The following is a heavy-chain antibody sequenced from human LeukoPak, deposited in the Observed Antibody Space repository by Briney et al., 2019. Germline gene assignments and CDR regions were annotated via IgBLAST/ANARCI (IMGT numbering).Heavy chain of an antibody. D-gene: IGHD3-3*01. Sequence: SETLSLTCTVSGGSISTYYWSWIRQPPGKGLEWIGYIYYTGSTNYNPSLKSRITISVDTSENQFSLKLSSVTAADTAVYYCTRGGRENDFWSGYPDAFDIWGQGTMVTVSS. V-gene: IGHV4-59*12. CDR2: IYYTGST. CDR3: TRGGRENDFWSGYPDAFDI. J-gene: IGHJ3*02. CDR1: GGSISTYY.